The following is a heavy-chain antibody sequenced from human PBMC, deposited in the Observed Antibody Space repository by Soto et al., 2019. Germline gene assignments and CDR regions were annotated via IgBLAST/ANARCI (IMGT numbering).Heavy chain of an antibody. D-gene: IGHD6-19*01. V-gene: IGHV4-34*01. CDR2: INHSGST. CDR3: ARVRSGGSGAKGAFDI. Sequence: QVQLQQWGAGLLKPSETLSLTCAVYGGSFSGYYWSWIRQPPGKGLEWIGEINHSGSTNYNPSLKRRVTISVDTSKNQFSRKLSSVSAANTAVYYCARVRSGGSGAKGAFDIWGRGTMVTVSS. CDR1: GGSFSGYY. J-gene: IGHJ3*02.